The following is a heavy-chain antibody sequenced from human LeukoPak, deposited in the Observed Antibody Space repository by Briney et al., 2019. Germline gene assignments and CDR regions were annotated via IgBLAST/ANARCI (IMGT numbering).Heavy chain of an antibody. J-gene: IGHJ4*02. V-gene: IGHV4-31*03. CDR3: ARGSYYDSSGLDY. Sequence: SQTLSLTCTVSGDSISSGGYYWSWIRQHPGKGLEWIGYIYYSGSTYYNPSPKSRVTISVDTSKNQFSLKLSSVTAADTAVYYCARGSYYDSSGLDYWGQGTLVTVSS. CDR2: IYYSGST. D-gene: IGHD3-22*01. CDR1: GDSISSGGYY.